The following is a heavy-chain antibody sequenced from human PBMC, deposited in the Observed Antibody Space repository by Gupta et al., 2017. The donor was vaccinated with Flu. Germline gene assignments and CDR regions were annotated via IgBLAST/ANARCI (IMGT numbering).Heavy chain of an antibody. J-gene: IGHJ3*01. D-gene: IGHD3-22*01. CDR3: VRHFSDRDAFDV. V-gene: IGHV3-21*01. CDR2: ISSSSSYI. CDR1: GFIFGTYF. Sequence: EVQLVESGGGLVKPGGSLRLPCAASGFIFGTYFISWVRQAPGKGLEWVSSISSSSSYIYYADSVKGRFTISRDNAKNSLSLQLNSLRVEDTAVYYCVRHFSDRDAFDVWGQGTMVTVFS.